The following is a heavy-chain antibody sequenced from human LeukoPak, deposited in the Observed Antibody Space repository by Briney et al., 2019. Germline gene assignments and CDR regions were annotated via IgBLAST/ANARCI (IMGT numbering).Heavy chain of an antibody. V-gene: IGHV4-34*01. CDR3: ASDILTGYSYYYYYGMDV. J-gene: IGHJ6*04. CDR1: GGSFSGYY. D-gene: IGHD3-9*01. CDR2: INHSGST. Sequence: PSETLSLTCAVYGGSFSGYYWSWIRQPPGKGLEWIGEINHSGSTNYNPSLKSRVTISVDKSKNQFSLKLSSVTAADTAVYYCASDILTGYSYYYYYGMDVWGKGTTVTVSS.